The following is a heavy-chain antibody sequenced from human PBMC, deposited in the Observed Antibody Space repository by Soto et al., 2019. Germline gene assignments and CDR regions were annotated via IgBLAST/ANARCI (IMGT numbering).Heavy chain of an antibody. CDR1: GYNFAGYW. V-gene: IGHV5-51*01. Sequence: GESLKISCKGSGYNFAGYWIAWVRQMPGKGLELREIIYPSDSDTRYRPSFQGQVTISADKSISSAYLQWSSLRASDTAMYYCARGGVSTRTFDYWGQGTPVTVSS. CDR2: IYPSDSDT. CDR3: ARGGVSTRTFDY. D-gene: IGHD3-3*01. J-gene: IGHJ4*02.